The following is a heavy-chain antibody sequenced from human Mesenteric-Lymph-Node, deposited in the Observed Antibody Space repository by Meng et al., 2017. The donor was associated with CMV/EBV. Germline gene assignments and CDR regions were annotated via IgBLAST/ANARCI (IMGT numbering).Heavy chain of an antibody. Sequence: SETLSLTCTVSGSSISSYYWSWIRQPPGKGLEWIGYIYYSGSTNYNPSLKSRVTISVDTSKNQFSLKLSSVTAADTAVYYCARASRVRYFDWLLPSFDYWGQGTLVTVSS. D-gene: IGHD3-9*01. V-gene: IGHV4-59*01. CDR3: ARASRVRYFDWLLPSFDY. J-gene: IGHJ4*02. CDR2: IYYSGST. CDR1: GSSISSYY.